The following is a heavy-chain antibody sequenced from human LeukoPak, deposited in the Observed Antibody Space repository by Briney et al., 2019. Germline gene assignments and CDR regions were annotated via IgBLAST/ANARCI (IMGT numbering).Heavy chain of an antibody. CDR2: ISSSSRYI. D-gene: IGHD5-18*01. CDR3: AKDRASSWWYFDL. J-gene: IGHJ2*01. V-gene: IGHV3-21*04. CDR1: GFTFSSYS. Sequence: GGSLRLSCVASGFTFSSYSLNWVRQAPGKGLEWVSSISSSSRYIYYADSVKGRFTISRDNAKNSLYLQMNSLRAEDTAVYYCAKDRASSWWYFDLWGRGTLVTVSS.